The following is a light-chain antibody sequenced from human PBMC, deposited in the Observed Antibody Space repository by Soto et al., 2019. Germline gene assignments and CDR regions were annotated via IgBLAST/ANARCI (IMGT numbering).Light chain of an antibody. CDR3: CSYGGSYTWV. J-gene: IGLJ3*02. V-gene: IGLV2-11*01. CDR2: DVS. Sequence: QSALTQPASVSGSPGQSITISCTGTSSDVGVYNYVSWYQQHPGKAPTLMIFDVSQRPSGVPDRFSGSKSGNTASLTISGLQAEDEADYYCCSYGGSYTWVFGGGTKLTVL. CDR1: SSDVGVYNY.